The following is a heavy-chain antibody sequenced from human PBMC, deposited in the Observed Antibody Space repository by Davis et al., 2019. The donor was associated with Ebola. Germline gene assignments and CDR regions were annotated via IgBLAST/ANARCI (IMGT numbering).Heavy chain of an antibody. V-gene: IGHV3-7*03. J-gene: IGHJ5*02. CDR1: GFTFSSNW. D-gene: IGHD3-9*01. Sequence: GESLKISCAASGFTFSSNWMSWVRQAPGRGLEWVANIRQDGSDKHYVESVKGRFTISRDNAKNSLYLEMNSLRAEDTALYHCARVNAVTGYSRFDTWGQGALVTVSS. CDR2: IRQDGSDK. CDR3: ARVNAVTGYSRFDT.